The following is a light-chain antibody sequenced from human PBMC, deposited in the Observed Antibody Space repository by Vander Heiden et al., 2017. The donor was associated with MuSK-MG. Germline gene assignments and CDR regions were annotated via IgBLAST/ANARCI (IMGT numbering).Light chain of an antibody. CDR2: DAS. J-gene: IGKJ4*01. V-gene: IGKV3-11*01. CDR1: QSVSSY. CDR3: QQRSTLIT. Sequence: EIVLTQSPATLSLSPGERATLSCRASQSVSSYLAWYQQKPGQAPRLLIYDASNRANGIPDRFSGSGYVKDFTLTSSSREHEDFAVYYGQQRSTLITFGGGTKVEIK.